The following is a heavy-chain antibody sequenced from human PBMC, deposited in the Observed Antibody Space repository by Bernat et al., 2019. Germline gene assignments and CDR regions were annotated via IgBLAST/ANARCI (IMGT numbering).Heavy chain of an antibody. D-gene: IGHD3-9*01. Sequence: QVQLVQSGAEVKKPGASVKVSCKASGYTFTSYGINWVRQAPGQGLEWMGWISAYNGNTNYAQKLQDRVTMTTDTSTSTAYMELRSLRSDDTAVYYCAREGAYYDILTGYYAPLDYWGQGTLVTVSS. CDR3: AREGAYYDILTGYYAPLDY. V-gene: IGHV1-18*01. CDR2: ISAYNGNT. CDR1: GYTFTSYG. J-gene: IGHJ4*02.